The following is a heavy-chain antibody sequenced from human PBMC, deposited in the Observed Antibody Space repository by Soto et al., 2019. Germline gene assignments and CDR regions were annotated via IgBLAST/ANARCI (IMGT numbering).Heavy chain of an antibody. V-gene: IGHV4-34*01. Sequence: QVQLQQWGAGLLKPSETLSLTCAVYGGSFSGYYWSWIRQPPGKGLEWIGEINHSGSTNYNPSLKSRVTISVETSKNQFSLKLSSVTAADTAVYYCARVSRARQQLVRYYYYYYMDVWGKGTTVTVSS. CDR1: GGSFSGYY. D-gene: IGHD6-13*01. J-gene: IGHJ6*03. CDR2: INHSGST. CDR3: ARVSRARQQLVRYYYYYYMDV.